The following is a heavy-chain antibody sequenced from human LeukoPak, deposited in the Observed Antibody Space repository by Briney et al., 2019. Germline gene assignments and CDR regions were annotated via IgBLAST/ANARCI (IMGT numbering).Heavy chain of an antibody. CDR1: GGSISSYY. D-gene: IGHD3-3*01. CDR2: IYYSGTT. J-gene: IGHJ4*02. V-gene: IGHV4-59*01. Sequence: PSETLSLTCTVSGGSISSYYWSWIRQPPGKGLEWIGYIYYSGTTNYNPSLKSRVTISVDTSKNQFSLRLSSVTAADTAVYYCAGAPFVEYNTAFLVWGQGTLVTVSS. CDR3: AGAPFVEYNTAFLV.